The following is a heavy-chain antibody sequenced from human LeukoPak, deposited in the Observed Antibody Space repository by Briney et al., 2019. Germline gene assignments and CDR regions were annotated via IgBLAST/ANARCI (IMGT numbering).Heavy chain of an antibody. V-gene: IGHV1-69*13. J-gene: IGHJ5*02. D-gene: IGHD3-22*01. CDR3: ARGYDSSGYAGPGRFDP. CDR1: GGTFSSYA. CDR2: IIPIFGTA. Sequence: ASVKVSCKASGGTFSSYAISWVRQAPGQGLEWMGGIIPIFGTANYAQKFQGRVTITADESTSTAYMELSSLRSEDTAVYYCARGYDSSGYAGPGRFDPWGQGTLVTVSS.